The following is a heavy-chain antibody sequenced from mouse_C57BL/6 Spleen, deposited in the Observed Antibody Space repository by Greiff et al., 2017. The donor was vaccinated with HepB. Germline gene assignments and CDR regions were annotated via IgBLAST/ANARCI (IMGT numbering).Heavy chain of an antibody. D-gene: IGHD1-1*01. CDR1: GFTFSDYY. J-gene: IGHJ2*01. V-gene: IGHV5-16*01. CDR3: ARENYYGFDY. Sequence: EVQRVESEGGLVQPGSSMKLSCTASGFTFSDYYMAWVRQVPEKGLEWVANINYDGSSTYYLDSLKSRFIISRDNAKNILYLQMSSLKSEDTATYYCARENYYGFDYWGQGTTLTVSS. CDR2: INYDGSST.